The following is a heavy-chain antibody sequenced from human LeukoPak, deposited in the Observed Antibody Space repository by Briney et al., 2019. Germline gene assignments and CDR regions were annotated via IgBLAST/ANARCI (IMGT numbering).Heavy chain of an antibody. CDR2: ISSSSSYI. Sequence: GGSLRLSCAASGFTFSTYNMNWVRQAPGKGLEWVSSISSSSSYIYYADSLKGRFTISRDNAKNSLYLQMNSLRAEDTAVYYCARDLTAHSYGYIEAFDIWGQGTMVTVSS. V-gene: IGHV3-21*01. CDR3: ARDLTAHSYGYIEAFDI. CDR1: GFTFSTYN. J-gene: IGHJ3*02. D-gene: IGHD5-18*01.